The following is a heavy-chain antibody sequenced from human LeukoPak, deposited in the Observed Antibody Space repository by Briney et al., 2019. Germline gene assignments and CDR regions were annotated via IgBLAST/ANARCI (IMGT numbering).Heavy chain of an antibody. CDR3: ARHRSKWLQSSFDY. CDR2: FYYSGNT. Sequence: PSETLSLTCTVSGGSISSSSYYWGWIRQPPGKGLEWIGIFYYSGNTYDNPSLKSRVTISVDTSKNQFSLKLNSVTAADTAVYYCARHRSKWLQSSFDYWGQGTLVTVSS. J-gene: IGHJ4*02. CDR1: GGSISSSSYY. V-gene: IGHV4-39*01. D-gene: IGHD5-24*01.